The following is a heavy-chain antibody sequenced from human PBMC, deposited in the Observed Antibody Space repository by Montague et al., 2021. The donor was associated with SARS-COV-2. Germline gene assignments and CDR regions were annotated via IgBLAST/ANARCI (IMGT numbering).Heavy chain of an antibody. V-gene: IGHV4-39*01. CDR2: IYYSGST. J-gene: IGHJ5*02. D-gene: IGHD3-3*01. Sequence: SETLSLTCTVSGGSTSSSSYYWGWIRQPPGKGLEWIGSIYYSGSTYYNPSLKSRVTISVDTSKNQFSLKLSSVTAADTAVYYCASQTLGITIFGVVNGRWFDPWGQGTLVTVSS. CDR3: ASQTLGITIFGVVNGRWFDP. CDR1: GGSTSSSSYY.